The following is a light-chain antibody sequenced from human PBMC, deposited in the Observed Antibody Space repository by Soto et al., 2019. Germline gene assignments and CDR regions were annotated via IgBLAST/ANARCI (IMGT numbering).Light chain of an antibody. Sequence: DIHMTHSPSTLSASLRHSFNITFRASQSISSWSAWYQQKPGKAPKLLIYKASSLESGVPSRFSGSGSGTEFTLTISSLQPDDFATYYCQQYNSYSTFGQGTKVDI. CDR1: QSISSW. CDR2: KAS. J-gene: IGKJ1*01. V-gene: IGKV1-5*03. CDR3: QQYNSYST.